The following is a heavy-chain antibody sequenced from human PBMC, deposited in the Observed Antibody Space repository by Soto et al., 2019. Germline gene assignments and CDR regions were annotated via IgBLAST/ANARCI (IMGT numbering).Heavy chain of an antibody. Sequence: GASVKFSCKASGYTFTNNDINWVRQAPGQGLEWIGWMNTNTNTTASAEVFEGRVSLTWDTSISTAYMQLNSLKIDDTAVYYCAREVVETSSLWLDPWGQGTLVTVS. D-gene: IGHD6-6*01. V-gene: IGHV1-8*01. J-gene: IGHJ5*02. CDR1: GYTFTNND. CDR3: AREVVETSSLWLDP. CDR2: MNTNTNTT.